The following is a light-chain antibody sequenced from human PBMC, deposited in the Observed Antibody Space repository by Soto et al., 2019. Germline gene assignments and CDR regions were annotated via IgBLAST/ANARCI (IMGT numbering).Light chain of an antibody. J-gene: IGLJ2*01. Sequence: QSALTQPPSASGSPGQSVTISCTGTRSDVGGYNYVSWYQQHPGKAPKLMISEVSKRPSGVPDRFSGSKSGNTASLTVSGLQAEDEADYYCSSFAGNHNLVFGGGTKVTVL. CDR1: RSDVGGYNY. CDR2: EVS. CDR3: SSFAGNHNLV. V-gene: IGLV2-8*01.